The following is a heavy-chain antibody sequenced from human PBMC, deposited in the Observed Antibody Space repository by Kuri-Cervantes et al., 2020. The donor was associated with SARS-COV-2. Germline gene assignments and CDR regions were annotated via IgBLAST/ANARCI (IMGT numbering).Heavy chain of an antibody. D-gene: IGHD6-13*01. CDR1: GFTFSSYS. V-gene: IGHV3-23*01. CDR3: AKGVAAADSHYFDY. CDR2: ISGSGGST. J-gene: IGHJ4*02. Sequence: GGSLRLSCAASGFTFSSYSMNWFRQAPGKGLEWVSAISGSGGSTYYADSVKGRFTISRDNSKNTLYLQMNSLRAEDTAVYYCAKGVAAADSHYFDYWGQGTLVTVSS.